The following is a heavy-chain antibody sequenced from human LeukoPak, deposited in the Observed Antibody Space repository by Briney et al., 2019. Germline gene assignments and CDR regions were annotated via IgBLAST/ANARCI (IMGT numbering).Heavy chain of an antibody. CDR3: ARITFVVEGYGMDV. CDR2: IYHSGST. D-gene: IGHD2-21*01. Sequence: SGTLSLTCAVSGGSISSSNWWSWVRQPPGKGLEWIGEIYHSGSTNYNPSLKSPVTISVDKSKNQFSLSLSSVTAADTAVYYCARITFVVEGYGMDVWGQGTTVTVSS. V-gene: IGHV4-4*02. CDR1: GGSISSSNW. J-gene: IGHJ6*02.